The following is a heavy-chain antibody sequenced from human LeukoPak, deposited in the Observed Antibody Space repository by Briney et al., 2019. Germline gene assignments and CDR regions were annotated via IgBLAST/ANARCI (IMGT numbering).Heavy chain of an antibody. J-gene: IGHJ5*02. D-gene: IGHD2-2*01. CDR1: GGSISSGGYY. CDR3: ARADGRYCSSTSCYLDWFDP. V-gene: IGHV4-31*03. CDR2: IYYSGST. Sequence: SETLSLTCTVSGGSISSGGYYWSWIRQHPGKGLEWIGYIYYSGSTYYNPSLKSRVTISVDTSKNQFSLKLSSVTAADTAVYYCARADGRYCSSTSCYLDWFDPWGQGTLVTVSS.